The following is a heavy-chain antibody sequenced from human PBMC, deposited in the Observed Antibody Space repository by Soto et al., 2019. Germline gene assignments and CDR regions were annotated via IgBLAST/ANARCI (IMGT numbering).Heavy chain of an antibody. CDR2: VNPSGGDT. J-gene: IGHJ4*02. Sequence: ASVKVSCKASGYTFSNYYLHWVRQAPGQGLEWMGVVNPSGGDTNYAQKFQGRVTMTRDTSTSTVYMGLSSLRSEDTAVYYCARGSFSDTSGSYYVSTYFFDYWAQGTLVTVSS. V-gene: IGHV1-46*01. D-gene: IGHD3-22*01. CDR1: GYTFSNYY. CDR3: ARGSFSDTSGSYYVSTYFFDY.